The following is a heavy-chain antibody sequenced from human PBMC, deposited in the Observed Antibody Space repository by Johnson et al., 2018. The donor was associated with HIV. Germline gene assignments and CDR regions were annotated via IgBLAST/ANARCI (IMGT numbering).Heavy chain of an antibody. CDR2: IWYDGSKK. J-gene: IGHJ3*02. CDR1: GFTFSTYG. V-gene: IGHV3-33*06. D-gene: IGHD1-26*01. Sequence: QVQLVESGGGVVQPGRSLRLSCAASGFTFSTYGMHWVRQAPGKGLEWVAVIWYDGSKKYYADSVKGRFTISRDNSKNTLYLQMNSLRAEDTAIYYCAKKGNVGSWDLDAFDIWGQGTMVTVSS. CDR3: AKKGNVGSWDLDAFDI.